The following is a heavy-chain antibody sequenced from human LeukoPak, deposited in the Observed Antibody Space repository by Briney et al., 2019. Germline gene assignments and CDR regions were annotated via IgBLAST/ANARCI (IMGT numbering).Heavy chain of an antibody. CDR3: ARDGLYCDPAGCYQNFHH. D-gene: IGHD2-2*01. V-gene: IGHV3-21*03. CDR1: GFTFSIYT. Sequence: GGSLRLSCSASGFTFSIYTMNCVRQAPGRGLECVSSIYNTYNDIHYADSLKGRFTISRDNAKNSLYLQISSLSTQDTAVYYSARDGLYCDPAGCYQNFHHWGQGTLVPVPS. CDR2: IYNTYNDI. J-gene: IGHJ4*02.